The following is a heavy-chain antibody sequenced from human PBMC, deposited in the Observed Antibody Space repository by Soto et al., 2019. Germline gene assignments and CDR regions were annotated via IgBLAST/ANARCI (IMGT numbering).Heavy chain of an antibody. CDR1: GGSISSYY. CDR3: ASHDFVWGSYRIPSPHFDY. D-gene: IGHD3-16*02. J-gene: IGHJ4*02. Sequence: SETLSLTCTVSGGSISSYYWSWIRQPPGKGLEWIGYIYYSGSTNYKPSLKSRVTISVDTSKNQFSLKLSSVTAADTAVYYCASHDFVWGSYRIPSPHFDYWGKGTLVTVSS. V-gene: IGHV4-59*01. CDR2: IYYSGST.